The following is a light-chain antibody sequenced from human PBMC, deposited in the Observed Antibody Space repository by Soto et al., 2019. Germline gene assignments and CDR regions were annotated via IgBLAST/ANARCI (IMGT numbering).Light chain of an antibody. J-gene: IGLJ3*02. CDR3: AAWDDSLNGWV. Sequence: QSVLTQPPSASGTPGQRVIISCSGSSSNFGGNTANWYQQFPGTATKVLIYSNNQRPSGVPDRFSGSKSGTSASLAISGLQSEDEADYYCAAWDDSLNGWVFGGGTKVTVL. V-gene: IGLV1-44*01. CDR1: SSNFGGNT. CDR2: SNN.